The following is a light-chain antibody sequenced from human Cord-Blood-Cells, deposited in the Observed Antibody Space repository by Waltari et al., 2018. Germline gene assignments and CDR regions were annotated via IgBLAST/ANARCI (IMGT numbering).Light chain of an antibody. CDR2: AGS. CDR1: SSDVGSYNL. CDR3: CSYAGSSTYV. J-gene: IGLJ1*01. V-gene: IGLV2-23*01. Sequence: SALTQPASVSGSPGQSITISCTGTSSDVGSYNLASWYQQHPGKAPKHMIYAGSKRPSGVSNRFSGSKSGNTASLTISGLQAEDEADYYCCSYAGSSTYVFGTGTKVTVL.